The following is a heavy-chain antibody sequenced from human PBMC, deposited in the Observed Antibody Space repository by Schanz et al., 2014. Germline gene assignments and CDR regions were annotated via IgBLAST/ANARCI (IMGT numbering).Heavy chain of an antibody. D-gene: IGHD3-10*01. CDR1: GASVSSFY. J-gene: IGHJ5*02. CDR3: ARTLVNGSRKWFVP. CDR2: VYATGRT. V-gene: IGHV4-4*07. Sequence: QVQLQESGPGLVKPSETLSLTCAVSGASVSSFYWSWIRQPAGKGLEWIGHVYATGRTKYNPSLKSRVTMSVDPSQKQLSLKLTSVTAADTAVYYCARTLVNGSRKWFVPWGPGTQVTVSS.